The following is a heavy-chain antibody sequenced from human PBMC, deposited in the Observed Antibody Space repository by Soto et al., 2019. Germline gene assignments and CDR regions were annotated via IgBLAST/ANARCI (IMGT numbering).Heavy chain of an antibody. Sequence: SETLSLTCTVSGGSISSGGYYWSWIRQHPGKGLEWIGYIYYSGSTYYNPSLKSRVTISVDTSKNQLSLKLSSVTAADTAVYYCATVDSYRLRFFPSWAFDIWGQGTMVTVSS. CDR1: GGSISSGGYY. J-gene: IGHJ3*02. CDR3: ATVDSYRLRFFPSWAFDI. D-gene: IGHD3-3*01. CDR2: IYYSGST. V-gene: IGHV4-31*03.